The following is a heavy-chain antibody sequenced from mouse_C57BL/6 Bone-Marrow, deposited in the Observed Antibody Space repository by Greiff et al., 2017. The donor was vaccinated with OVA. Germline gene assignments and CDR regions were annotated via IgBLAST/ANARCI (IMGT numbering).Heavy chain of an antibody. Sequence: VQLQQSGAELVMPGASVKLSCKASGYTFTSYWMHWVKQRPGQGLEWIGEIDPSDSYTNYNQKFKGKSTLTVDKSSSTAYMQLSSLTSEDSAVYYCAIYYGYDDGWGQGTTLTVSS. D-gene: IGHD2-2*01. CDR1: GYTFTSYW. CDR2: IDPSDSYT. CDR3: AIYYGYDDG. V-gene: IGHV1-69*01. J-gene: IGHJ2*01.